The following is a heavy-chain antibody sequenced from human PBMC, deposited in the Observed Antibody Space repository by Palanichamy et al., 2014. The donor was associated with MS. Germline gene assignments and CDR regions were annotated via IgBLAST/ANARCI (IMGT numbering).Heavy chain of an antibody. V-gene: IGHV4-39*07. Sequence: LVKSSETLSLTCTVSGDSIRSSNFYWGWIRQPPGRGLEWIGSVYYTGSTYYNPSLNSRVTISVDMSKNHFSLKLTSVTAADTAVYFCASPSSYCSGGSCYTGPPDYWSQGTLVTVSS. CDR3: ASPSSYCSGGSCYTGPPDY. CDR1: GDSIRSSNFY. J-gene: IGHJ4*02. CDR2: VYYTGST. D-gene: IGHD2-15*01.